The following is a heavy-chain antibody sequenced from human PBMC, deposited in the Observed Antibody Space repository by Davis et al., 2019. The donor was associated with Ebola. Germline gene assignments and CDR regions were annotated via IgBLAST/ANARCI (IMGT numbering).Heavy chain of an antibody. J-gene: IGHJ4*02. D-gene: IGHD2-8*02. Sequence: GESLKISCKASGYSFITYWIVWVRQMPGKGLECLGIIFPGDSATRYSPSFQGQVTISADKSISTAYLQWSSLKASDTAMYYCACTLLWGQGTLVTVSS. CDR1: GYSFITYW. CDR2: IFPGDSAT. CDR3: ACTLL. V-gene: IGHV5-51*01.